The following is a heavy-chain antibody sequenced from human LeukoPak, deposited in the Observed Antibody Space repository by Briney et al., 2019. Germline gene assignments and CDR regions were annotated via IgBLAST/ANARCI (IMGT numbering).Heavy chain of an antibody. V-gene: IGHV1-8*01. CDR2: MNPNSGNT. CDR1: GYTFTSYD. CDR3: ASMKGRVAGDGMDV. J-gene: IGHJ6*02. Sequence: ASVKVSCKASGYTFTSYDINWVRQATGQGLEWMGWMNPNSGNTGYAQKFQGRVTMTRNTSISTAYMELSSLRSEDTAVYYCASMKGRVAGDGMDVWGQGNTVTVSS. D-gene: IGHD6-19*01.